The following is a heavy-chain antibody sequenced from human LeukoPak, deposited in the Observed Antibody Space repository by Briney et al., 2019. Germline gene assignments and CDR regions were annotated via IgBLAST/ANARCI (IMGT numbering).Heavy chain of an antibody. CDR3: ARMRITVNWFDP. CDR1: GYTFTSYD. V-gene: IGHV1-8*01. D-gene: IGHD3-10*01. J-gene: IGHJ5*02. CDR2: MNPNSGNT. Sequence: EASVKVSCKASGYTFTSYDINWVRQATGQGLEWMGWMNPNSGNTGYAHKFQGRVTMTRNTSISTAYMELSSLRSEDTAVYYCARMRITVNWFDPWGQGTLVTVSS.